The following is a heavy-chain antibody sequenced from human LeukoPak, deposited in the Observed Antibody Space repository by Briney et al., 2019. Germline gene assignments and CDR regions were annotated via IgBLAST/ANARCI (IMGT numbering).Heavy chain of an antibody. V-gene: IGHV4-61*02. Sequence: SQTLSLTCTVSGASISSGSYYSSWIRQPAGKGLEWIGRIYTSGSTNYNPCLKSRVTISVATSKNQFSLKLSSVTAADTAVYYCARCAWDDGDSSSWYVDYWGQGTLVTVSS. J-gene: IGHJ4*02. CDR2: IYTSGST. CDR1: GASISSGSYY. D-gene: IGHD6-13*01. CDR3: ARCAWDDGDSSSWYVDY.